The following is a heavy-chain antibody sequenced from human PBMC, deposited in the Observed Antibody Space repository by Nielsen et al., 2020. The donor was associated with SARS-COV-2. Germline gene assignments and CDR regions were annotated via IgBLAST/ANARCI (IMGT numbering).Heavy chain of an antibody. V-gene: IGHV3-23*01. Sequence: GESLKISCAASGFTFSSYAMSWVRQAPGKGLEWVSAISGSGGSTYYADSVKGRFTVSRDNSKNTLYLQMYSLRAEDTAIYYCAKFTVVDYWGQGTLVTVSS. CDR3: AKFTVVDY. D-gene: IGHD4-11*01. CDR1: GFTFSSYA. J-gene: IGHJ4*02. CDR2: ISGSGGST.